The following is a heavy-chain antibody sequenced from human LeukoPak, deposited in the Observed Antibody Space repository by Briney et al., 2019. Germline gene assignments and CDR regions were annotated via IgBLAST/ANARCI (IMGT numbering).Heavy chain of an antibody. J-gene: IGHJ4*02. V-gene: IGHV4-39*01. Sequence: PSETLSLTCTVSGDSISSYNYFWGWIRQPPGRGLEWAGSSYYRGTTYHNPSLKCRVTLSADTSKNQCSLKVTPVTAADTAVYYCARASSGYYWDVDYWGQGALVTVSS. CDR2: SYYRGTT. CDR3: ARASSGYYWDVDY. D-gene: IGHD3-22*01. CDR1: GDSISSYNYF.